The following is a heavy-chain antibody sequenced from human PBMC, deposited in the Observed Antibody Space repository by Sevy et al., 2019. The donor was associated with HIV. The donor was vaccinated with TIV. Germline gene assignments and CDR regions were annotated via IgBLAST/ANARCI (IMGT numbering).Heavy chain of an antibody. V-gene: IGHV3-64*01. J-gene: IGHJ3*02. CDR3: ARVVGWLQNFGAFDI. Sequence: GGSLRLSCAASGFTFSSYAMHWVRQAPGKGLEYVSAISSNGGSTYYANSMKGSFTTSRDNSKNTLYLKMGSLRAEDMAVYYCARVVGWLQNFGAFDIWGQGTMVTVSS. CDR1: GFTFSSYA. CDR2: ISSNGGST. D-gene: IGHD3-3*01.